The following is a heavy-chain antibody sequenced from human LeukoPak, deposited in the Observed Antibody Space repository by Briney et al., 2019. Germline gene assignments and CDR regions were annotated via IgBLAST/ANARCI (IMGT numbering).Heavy chain of an antibody. CDR3: ASLGYCSGGGCHSDNWFDP. CDR2: ISGSGDTI. J-gene: IGHJ5*02. D-gene: IGHD2-15*01. Sequence: GGSLRLSCATSGFTFSRYEMNWVRQAPGKGPEWVSYISGSGDTIYYADSVKGRFTISRDNAKNPLYLQMNSLRAEDTAVYYCASLGYCSGGGCHSDNWFDPWGQGTLVTVSS. CDR1: GFTFSRYE. V-gene: IGHV3-48*03.